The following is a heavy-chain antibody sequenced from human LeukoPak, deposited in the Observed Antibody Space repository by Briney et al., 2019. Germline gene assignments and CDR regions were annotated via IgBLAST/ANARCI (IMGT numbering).Heavy chain of an antibody. CDR1: GFTFSSCG. V-gene: IGHV3-33*01. CDR3: ARDLTHYFDY. Sequence: TGGSLRLSCAASGFTFSSCGIHWVRQAPGKGLEWVAVIWYDGSNKYYADSVKGRFTISRDNSKNTMYLQMNSLTVEDTAVYYCARDLTHYFDYWGQGTLVTVSS. J-gene: IGHJ4*02. CDR2: IWYDGSNK.